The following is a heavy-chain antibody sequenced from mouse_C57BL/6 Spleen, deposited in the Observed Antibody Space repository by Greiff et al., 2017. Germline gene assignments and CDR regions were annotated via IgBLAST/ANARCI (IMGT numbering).Heavy chain of an antibody. V-gene: IGHV1-80*01. Sequence: VQLQHSGAELVKPGASVKISCKASGYAFSSYWMNWVKQRPGKGLEWIGQIYPGDGDTNYNGKFKGKATLTADKSSSTAYMQLSSLTSEDSAVYFCARGNYYGSSYEFDYWGQGTTLTVSS. D-gene: IGHD1-1*01. CDR1: GYAFSSYW. J-gene: IGHJ2*01. CDR3: ARGNYYGSSYEFDY. CDR2: IYPGDGDT.